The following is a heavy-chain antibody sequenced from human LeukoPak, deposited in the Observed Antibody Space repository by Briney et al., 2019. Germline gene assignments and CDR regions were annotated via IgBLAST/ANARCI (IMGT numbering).Heavy chain of an antibody. J-gene: IGHJ6*03. CDR2: INPNSGGT. CDR1: GYTFNGYY. Sequence: ASVKVSCKASGYTFNGYYIHWVRQAPGQGLEWMGWINPNSGGTNYAQKFQGRVTMTRDTSISTAYMELSSLRSEDTAVYYCARGRDDYYYYYYMDVWGKGTTVTVSS. V-gene: IGHV1-2*02. CDR3: ARGRDDYYYYYYMDV.